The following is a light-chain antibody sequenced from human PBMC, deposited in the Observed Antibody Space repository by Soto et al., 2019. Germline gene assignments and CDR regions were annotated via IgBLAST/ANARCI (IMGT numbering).Light chain of an antibody. J-gene: IGKJ1*01. CDR2: GAS. Sequence: IVLTQSPGTLSLSPGERATLSCRASQSVSSSYLAWYQQKPGQAPRILIYGASSRATGIPDRFSVSGSGTDFTLTISRLQPEDFAVYYCQQYGSSCRTFGQGTKVDIK. V-gene: IGKV3-20*01. CDR1: QSVSSSY. CDR3: QQYGSSCRT.